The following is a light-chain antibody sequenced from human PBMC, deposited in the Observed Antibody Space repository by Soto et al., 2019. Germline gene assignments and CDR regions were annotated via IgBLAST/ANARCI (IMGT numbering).Light chain of an antibody. Sequence: IQMTQSPSSLSASVGDRVTITCQASQDISNHLNWYQQKPGKAPKVLIYDASNLETGVPTRFSGSGSGTEFTLTISSLHPDDFATYYCQQYNILSTFGQGTKVDIK. V-gene: IGKV1-33*01. CDR1: QDISNH. J-gene: IGKJ1*01. CDR3: QQYNILST. CDR2: DAS.